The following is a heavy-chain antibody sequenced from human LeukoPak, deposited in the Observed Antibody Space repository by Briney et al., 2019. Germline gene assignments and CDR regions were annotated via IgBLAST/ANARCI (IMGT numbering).Heavy chain of an antibody. CDR3: ARDMIESLDAFDI. CDR1: GGSISSYY. V-gene: IGHV4-59*01. J-gene: IGHJ3*02. D-gene: IGHD3-16*01. CDR2: IYYSGST. Sequence: SETLSLTCTVSGGSISSYYWSWIRQPPGKGLEWIGYIYYSGSTNYNPSLKSRVTISVDTSKNQFSLKLSSVTAADTAVYYCARDMIESLDAFDIWGQGTMVTVS.